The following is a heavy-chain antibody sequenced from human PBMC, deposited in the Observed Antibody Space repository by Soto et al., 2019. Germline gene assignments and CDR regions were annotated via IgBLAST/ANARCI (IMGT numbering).Heavy chain of an antibody. CDR1: GFTFSSYA. Sequence: GGSLRLSXAASGFTFSSYAMHWVRQAPGKGLEWVAVISYDGSNKYYADSVKGRFTISRDNSKNTLHLQMNSLRAEDTAVYYCPRDYYYDSSGYYSSLDYWGQGTLVTVSS. J-gene: IGHJ4*02. V-gene: IGHV3-30-3*01. CDR2: ISYDGSNK. D-gene: IGHD3-22*01. CDR3: PRDYYYDSSGYYSSLDY.